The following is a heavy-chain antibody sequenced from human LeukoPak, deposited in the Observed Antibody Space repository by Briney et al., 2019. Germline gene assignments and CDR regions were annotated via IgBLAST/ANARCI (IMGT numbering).Heavy chain of an antibody. V-gene: IGHV3-21*01. CDR1: GFTFSSYS. D-gene: IGHD3-10*01. CDR3: ARDSPGRG. J-gene: IGHJ4*02. CDR2: ISGSSSYI. Sequence: GGSLRLSCAASGFTFSSYSMNWVRQAPGKGLEWVSSISGSSSYIYYADSVKGRFTISRDNAKNSLYLQMNSLRAEDTAVYYCARDSPGRGWGQGTLVTVSS.